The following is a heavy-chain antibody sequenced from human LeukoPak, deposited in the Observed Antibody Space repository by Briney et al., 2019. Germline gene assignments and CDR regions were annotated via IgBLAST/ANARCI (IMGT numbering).Heavy chain of an antibody. Sequence: ASETLSLTCTVSGGSISSSSYYWGWIRQPPGKGLEWIGSIYYSGSTYYNPSLKSRVTMSIDTSKNQFSLKLSPVTAADTAVYYCAILAEYCNSGSCYLGWFDPWGQGTLVTVSS. D-gene: IGHD2-15*01. CDR2: IYYSGST. CDR1: GGSISSSSYY. CDR3: AILAEYCNSGSCYLGWFDP. V-gene: IGHV4-39*07. J-gene: IGHJ5*02.